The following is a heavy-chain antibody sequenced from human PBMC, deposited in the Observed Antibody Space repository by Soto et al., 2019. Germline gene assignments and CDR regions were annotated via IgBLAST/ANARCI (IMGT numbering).Heavy chain of an antibody. Sequence: ASVKVSCKASGYTFIGYYMHWVRQAPGQGLEWMGWINPKTGGTNYAQKFQGRVTMTTDTSISTVYMELGRVRSDDTAVFYCARESTTSWYYPDPIAIDLWGQGTTVTVCS. CDR2: INPKTGGT. D-gene: IGHD6-13*01. V-gene: IGHV1-2*02. J-gene: IGHJ6*02. CDR1: GYTFIGYY. CDR3: ARESTTSWYYPDPIAIDL.